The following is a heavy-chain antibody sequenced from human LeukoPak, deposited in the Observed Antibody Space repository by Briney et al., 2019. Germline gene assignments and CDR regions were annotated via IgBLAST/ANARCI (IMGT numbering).Heavy chain of an antibody. CDR2: ISAYNGNT. V-gene: IGHV1-18*01. CDR3: AREGLTDFWSGYLSAFDI. CDR1: GYTFTSYG. J-gene: IGHJ3*02. D-gene: IGHD3-3*01. Sequence: GASVKVSCKASGYTFTSYGISWVRQAPGQGLEWMGWISAYNGNTNYAQKLQGRVTMTTDTSTSTAYMELRSLRSDDTAVYHCAREGLTDFWSGYLSAFDIWGQGTMVTVSS.